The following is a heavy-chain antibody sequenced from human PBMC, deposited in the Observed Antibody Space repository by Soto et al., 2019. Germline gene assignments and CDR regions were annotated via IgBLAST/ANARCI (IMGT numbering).Heavy chain of an antibody. D-gene: IGHD5-12*01. V-gene: IGHV3-23*01. CDR1: GFTFSSYA. CDR2: ISGSGGST. CDR3: AKGRDIVATVGGWFDP. Sequence: EVQLLESGGGLVQTGGSLRLSCAASGFTFSSYAMSWVRQAPGKGLAGVSAISGSGGSTYYADSVKGRFTISRDNSKNTLYLKMNSLRAEDTAVYYCAKGRDIVATVGGWFDPWGQGTMVTVSS. J-gene: IGHJ5*02.